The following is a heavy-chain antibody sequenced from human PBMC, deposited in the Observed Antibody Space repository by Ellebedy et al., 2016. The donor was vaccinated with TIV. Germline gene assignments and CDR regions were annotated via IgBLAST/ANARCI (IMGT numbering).Heavy chain of an antibody. D-gene: IGHD3-10*01. CDR3: AKDIGGFGELSGYYGMDV. CDR2: ISWNSGSI. CDR1: GFTFDDYA. Sequence: SLKISCAASGFTFDDYAMHWVRQAPGKGLEWVSGISWNSGSIGYADSVKGRFTISRDNAKNSLYLQMNSLRAEDMALYYCAKDIGGFGELSGYYGMDVWGQGTTVTVSS. V-gene: IGHV3-9*03. J-gene: IGHJ6*02.